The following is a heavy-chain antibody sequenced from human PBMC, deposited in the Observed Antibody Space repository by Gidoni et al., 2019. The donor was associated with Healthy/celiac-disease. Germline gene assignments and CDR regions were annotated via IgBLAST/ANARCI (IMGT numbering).Heavy chain of an antibody. J-gene: IGHJ4*02. CDR3: AREVNIVATTPLDY. Sequence: QVQLVESGGGVILPGRSLRPSCAASGFTTRSYAMHWVRQAPGKALEWVAVISYDGSNKYYADSVKGRFTISRDNSKNTLYLQMNSLRAEDTAVYYCAREVNIVATTPLDYWGQGTLVTVSS. V-gene: IGHV3-30-3*01. CDR2: ISYDGSNK. CDR1: GFTTRSYA. D-gene: IGHD5-12*01.